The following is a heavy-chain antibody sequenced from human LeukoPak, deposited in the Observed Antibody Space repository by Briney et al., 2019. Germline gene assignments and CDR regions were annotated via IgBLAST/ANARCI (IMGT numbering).Heavy chain of an antibody. V-gene: IGHV3-23*01. CDR1: GFTFNNYA. D-gene: IGHD1-26*01. CDR3: AKDRSIGTYYTFDS. CDR2: VSGSGAIA. Sequence: GGSLRLSCAASGFTFNNYAMSWVRQAPGKGLEGVSTVSGSGAIAYYTDSDKGRFTISRDNSKNTLYLQMSSLTAKDTAVYYCAKDRSIGTYYTFDSWGQGTLVTVSS. J-gene: IGHJ4*02.